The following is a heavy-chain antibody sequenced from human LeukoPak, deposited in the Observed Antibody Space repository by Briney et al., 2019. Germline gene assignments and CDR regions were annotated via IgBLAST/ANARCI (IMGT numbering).Heavy chain of an antibody. J-gene: IGHJ4*02. CDR2: IYTSGST. V-gene: IGHV4-61*02. Sequence: PSETLSLTCTVSGGSISSGSYYWSWIRQPAGKGLEWIGRIYTSGSTNYNPSLKSRVTMPVDTSKNQFSLKLSSVTAADTAVYYCAREKERWLRKGYFDYWGQGTLVTVSS. CDR3: AREKERWLRKGYFDY. CDR1: GGSISSGSYY. D-gene: IGHD5-12*01.